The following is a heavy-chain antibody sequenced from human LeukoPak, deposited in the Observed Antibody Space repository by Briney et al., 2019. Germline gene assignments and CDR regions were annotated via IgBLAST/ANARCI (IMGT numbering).Heavy chain of an antibody. D-gene: IGHD3-10*01. CDR2: INPNSGGT. J-gene: IGHJ4*02. Sequence: GASVKVSCKASGYAFTGYYMHWVRQAPGQGLEWMGWINPNSGGTNYAQKFQGRVTMTRDTSISTAYMELSRLRSDDTAVYYCATYRRDYYGSGSYSIMGGYWGQGTLVTVSS. V-gene: IGHV1-2*02. CDR1: GYAFTGYY. CDR3: ATYRRDYYGSGSYSIMGGY.